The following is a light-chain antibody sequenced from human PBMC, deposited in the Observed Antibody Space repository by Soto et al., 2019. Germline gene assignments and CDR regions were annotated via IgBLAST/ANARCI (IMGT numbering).Light chain of an antibody. Sequence: DIEMTQSPSTLSASVGDRVTITCRASQSISSSLAWYQYKPGGAPQLLIFDASTLQTGVPSRFSGGGFGTEFTLTITGLQPDDFATYYCQQHNDFTAVTFGQGTK. J-gene: IGKJ2*01. CDR3: QQHNDFTAVT. V-gene: IGKV1-5*01. CDR2: DAS. CDR1: QSISSS.